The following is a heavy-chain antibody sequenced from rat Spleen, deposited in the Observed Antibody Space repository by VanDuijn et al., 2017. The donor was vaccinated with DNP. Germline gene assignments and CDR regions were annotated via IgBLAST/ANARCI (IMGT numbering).Heavy chain of an antibody. J-gene: IGHJ2*01. V-gene: IGHV5-22*01. CDR3: IRWSSGHFDY. CDR2: IGSDGYAP. D-gene: IGHD4-3*01. Sequence: EVQLVESGGGLVQPGRSLKLSCAASGFSFSYYYMAWVRQAPTKGLEWVAYIGSDGYAPYYGDYVRGRFAISRDNAKSTLYLQMNSLRSEDMATYYCIRWSSGHFDYWGQGVMVPVSS. CDR1: GFSFSYYY.